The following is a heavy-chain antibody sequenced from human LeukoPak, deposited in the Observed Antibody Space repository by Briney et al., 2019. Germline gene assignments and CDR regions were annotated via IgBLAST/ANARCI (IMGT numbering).Heavy chain of an antibody. J-gene: IGHJ4*02. D-gene: IGHD3-22*01. CDR2: INHSGST. CDR1: GGSFSGYY. CDR3: AGAFGDSSGYYLDY. V-gene: IGHV4-34*01. Sequence: SETLSLTCAVYGGSFSGYYWSWIRQPPGKGLEWSGEINHSGSTNYNPSLKSRVTISVDTSKNQFSLKLSSVTAADTAVYYCAGAFGDSSGYYLDYWGQGTLVTVSS.